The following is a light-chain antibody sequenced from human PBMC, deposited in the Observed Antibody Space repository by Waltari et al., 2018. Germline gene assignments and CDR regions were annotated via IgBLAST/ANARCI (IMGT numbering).Light chain of an antibody. CDR2: AAS. J-gene: IGKJ1*01. V-gene: IGKV3-20*01. CDR1: QSVSKY. CDR3: QNHERLPAT. Sequence: VLTQSPGTLSLSPGERATLSCRASQSVSKYLAWYQQRPGQAPSLLIYAASTRATGVPDRFSGSGFGTDFSLTISRLEPEDIAVYFCQNHERLPATFGQGTRVEIK.